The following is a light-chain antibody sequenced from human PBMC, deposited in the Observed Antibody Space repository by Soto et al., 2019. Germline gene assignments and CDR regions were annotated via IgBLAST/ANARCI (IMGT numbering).Light chain of an antibody. CDR3: QQYYSYPFT. Sequence: AIRMTQSPSSFSASTGDRVTITCRASQGISSYLAWYQQKPGKAPKLLIYAASTLQSGVPSRFSGSGSGTDFTLTISCLQSEYFATYYWQQYYSYPFTFGPGTKVDIK. CDR2: AAS. J-gene: IGKJ3*01. CDR1: QGISSY. V-gene: IGKV1-8*01.